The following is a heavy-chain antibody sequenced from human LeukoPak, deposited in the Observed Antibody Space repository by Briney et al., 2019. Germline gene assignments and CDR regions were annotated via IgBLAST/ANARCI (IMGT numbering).Heavy chain of an antibody. D-gene: IGHD3-3*01. J-gene: IGHJ4*02. CDR2: IKQDGSEK. CDR3: ARGLRFLEWPEPFDY. V-gene: IGHV3-7*01. CDR1: GFTFSSYW. Sequence: PGGSLGLSCAASGFTFSSYWMSWVRQAPGKGLEWVANIKQDGSEKYYVDSVKGRFTISRDNAKNSLYLQMNSLRAGDTAVYYCARGLRFLEWPEPFDYWGQGTLVTVSS.